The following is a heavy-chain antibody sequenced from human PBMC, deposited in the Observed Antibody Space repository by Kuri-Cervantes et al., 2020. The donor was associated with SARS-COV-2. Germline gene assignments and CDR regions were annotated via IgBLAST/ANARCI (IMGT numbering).Heavy chain of an antibody. V-gene: IGHV4-59*12. CDR1: GGSISSYY. J-gene: IGHJ6*03. D-gene: IGHD5-18*01. CDR2: IYYSGST. CDR3: ARATAMAPYYYYYYYMDV. Sequence: SETLSLTCTVSGGSISSYYWSWIRQPPGKGLEWIGYIYYSGSTNYNPSLKSRVTISVDTSKNQFSLKLSSVTAADTAVCYCARATAMAPYYYYYYYMDVWGKGTTVTVSS.